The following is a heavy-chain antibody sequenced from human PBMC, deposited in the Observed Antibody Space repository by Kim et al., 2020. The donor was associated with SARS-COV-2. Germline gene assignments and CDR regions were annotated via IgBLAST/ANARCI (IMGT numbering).Heavy chain of an antibody. V-gene: IGHV4-31*03. Sequence: SETLSLTCTVSGGSISTGGYYWSWIRQHPGKGLEWIGYIYYSGSTYYNPSLKSRVTISVDTTKNQFSLKLSSVTAADTAVYYCARDPMVRGVITNRSYYYGMDVWGQGTTVTVSS. CDR2: IYYSGST. CDR1: GGSISTGGYY. J-gene: IGHJ6*02. D-gene: IGHD3-10*01. CDR3: ARDPMVRGVITNRSYYYGMDV.